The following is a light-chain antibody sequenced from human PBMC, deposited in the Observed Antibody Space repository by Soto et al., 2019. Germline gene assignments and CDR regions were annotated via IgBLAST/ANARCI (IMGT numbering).Light chain of an antibody. CDR1: QSFSSS. V-gene: IGKV3-15*01. CDR2: DAS. CDR3: QQYNNWPFT. Sequence: EIVMAQSPATLSVSPGERATLSCSASQSFSSSLAASQQKPGQAPRLLIYDASARVTGIPARFSGSVSGTEFTLSISSMQSEYFAVYYCQQYNNWPFTFGGGTKVEI. J-gene: IGKJ4*01.